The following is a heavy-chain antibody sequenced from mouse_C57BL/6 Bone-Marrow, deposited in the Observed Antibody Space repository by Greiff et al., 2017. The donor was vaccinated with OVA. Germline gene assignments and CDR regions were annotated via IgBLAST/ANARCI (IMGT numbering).Heavy chain of an antibody. Sequence: EVQLQQSGPELVKPGASVKISCKASGYSFTGYYMNWVKQSPEKSLEWIGEINPSTGGTTYNQKFKAKATLTVDKSSSTAYMQLKSLTSEDSAVYYCARRAGPNFDYWGQGTTLTVSS. J-gene: IGHJ2*01. CDR3: ARRAGPNFDY. D-gene: IGHD3-3*01. CDR2: INPSTGGT. CDR1: GYSFTGYY. V-gene: IGHV1-42*01.